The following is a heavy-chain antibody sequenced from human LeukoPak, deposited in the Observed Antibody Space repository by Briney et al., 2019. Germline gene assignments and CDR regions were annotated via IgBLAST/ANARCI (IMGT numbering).Heavy chain of an antibody. CDR3: ARVRGNFGEFINYYYYGMDV. CDR1: GGSISSGDYY. D-gene: IGHD3-10*01. J-gene: IGHJ6*02. CDR2: IYYSGST. V-gene: IGHV4-30-4*01. Sequence: SETLSLTCTVSGGSISSGDYYWSWIRQPPGKGLEWIGYIYYSGSTYYNPSLKSRVTISVDTSKNQFSLRLSSVTAADTAVYYCARVRGNFGEFINYYYYGMDVWGQGTTVTVSS.